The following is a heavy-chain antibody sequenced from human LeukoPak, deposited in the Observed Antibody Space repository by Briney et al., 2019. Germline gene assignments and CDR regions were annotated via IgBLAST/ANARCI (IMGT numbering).Heavy chain of an antibody. V-gene: IGHV3-74*01. CDR1: GFTFSNYW. J-gene: IGHJ4*02. CDR2: INNDGSRT. CDR3: ARLSGSYDEGR. D-gene: IGHD1-26*01. Sequence: GGSLRLSCAASGFTFSNYWMFWVRQAPGKGLMWVSHINNDGSRTNYADSVKGRFTVARDNAKNTLYLRMDSLRADDTAVYYCARLSGSYDEGRWGQGTLVTVSS.